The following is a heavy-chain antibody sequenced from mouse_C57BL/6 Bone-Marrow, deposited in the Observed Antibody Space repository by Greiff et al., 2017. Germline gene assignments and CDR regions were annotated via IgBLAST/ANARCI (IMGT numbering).Heavy chain of an antibody. D-gene: IGHD1-1*01. CDR2: INPSNGGT. CDR1: GYTFTSYW. CDR3: ESEPITTAYAIDY. V-gene: IGHV1-53*01. J-gene: IGHJ4*01. Sequence: QVQLQQPGTELVKPGASVKLSCKASGYTFTSYWMHWLKQRPGQGLEWIGNINPSNGGTNYIEKFKSKATLTVDNSSSTAYMQLSSLAAEDSAVYYCESEPITTAYAIDYWGQGTSVTVSA.